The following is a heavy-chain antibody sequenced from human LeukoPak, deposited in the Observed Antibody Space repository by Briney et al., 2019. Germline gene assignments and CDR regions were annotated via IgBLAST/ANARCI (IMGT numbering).Heavy chain of an antibody. Sequence: GGSLRLSCAVSGFTFSSYTMNWFRQAPGKGLEWVSSITSSSTYIYYADSVKGRFTISRDNAKNSLYLQMNSLRAEDTAMYYCARDLTVTSTCWFDRWGQGTLVTVSS. D-gene: IGHD4-11*01. J-gene: IGHJ5*02. V-gene: IGHV3-21*01. CDR3: ARDLTVTSTCWFDR. CDR2: ITSSSTYI. CDR1: GFTFSSYT.